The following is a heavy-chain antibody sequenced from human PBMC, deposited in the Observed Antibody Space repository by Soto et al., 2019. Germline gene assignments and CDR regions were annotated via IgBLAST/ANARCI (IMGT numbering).Heavy chain of an antibody. CDR1: GFSLTTSGVG. V-gene: IGHV2-5*02. Sequence: QITLKESGPTLVKPTQTLTLTCTFSGFSLTTSGVGVGWIRQSPGKALEWLALIYWDDDKRYSPSLKNRLTITPDTSKNQVVLTMTNMDPVDTATYYCAHLNADCSGCNCYRWFDPWGQGTLVTVS. D-gene: IGHD2-15*01. CDR3: AHLNADCSGCNCYRWFDP. CDR2: IYWDDDK. J-gene: IGHJ5*02.